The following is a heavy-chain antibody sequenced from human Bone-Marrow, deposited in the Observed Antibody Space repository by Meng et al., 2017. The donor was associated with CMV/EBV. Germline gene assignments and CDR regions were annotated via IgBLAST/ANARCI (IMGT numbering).Heavy chain of an antibody. CDR2: MNPNRGNT. Sequence: ASVKVSCKASGYTFSYYDIIWVRQASGQGLEWVGWMNPNRGNTAYAQKFQGRVTMTRDTSTSIAYMELSSLRSGDTAVYYCARGQVQCSTINCHDYRFSGMDVWGQGNTVTVSS. J-gene: IGHJ6*02. CDR3: ARGQVQCSTINCHDYRFSGMDV. CDR1: GYTFSYYD. V-gene: IGHV1-8*01. D-gene: IGHD2/OR15-2a*01.